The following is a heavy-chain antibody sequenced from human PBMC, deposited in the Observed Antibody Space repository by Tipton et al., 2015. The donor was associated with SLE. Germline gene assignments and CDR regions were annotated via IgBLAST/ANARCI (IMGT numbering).Heavy chain of an antibody. Sequence: TLSLTCTVSGGSITSKNYFWNWIRQPAGKTLEWIGRIYAWGYTDYNPSLKSRVTISVDTSKNQFSLKLSSVTAADTAVYYCARSGSYSQFDYWGQGTLVTVSS. J-gene: IGHJ4*02. D-gene: IGHD1-26*01. CDR1: GGSITSKNYF. V-gene: IGHV4-61*02. CDR2: IYAWGYT. CDR3: ARSGSYSQFDY.